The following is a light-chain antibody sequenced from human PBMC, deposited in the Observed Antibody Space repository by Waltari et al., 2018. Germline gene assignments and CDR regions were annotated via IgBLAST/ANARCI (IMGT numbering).Light chain of an antibody. J-gene: IGLJ3*02. Sequence: SSELTQDPAVSVALGQTVRITCQGESLRTSYASWYQLKPGQAPVLVIYGKDKRPSGIPDRISGYSSGATSVLTITGAQAEDEADYYCSSRNGRANQVVFAGGTKVTVL. CDR2: GKD. CDR1: SLRTSY. V-gene: IGLV3-19*01. CDR3: SSRNGRANQVV.